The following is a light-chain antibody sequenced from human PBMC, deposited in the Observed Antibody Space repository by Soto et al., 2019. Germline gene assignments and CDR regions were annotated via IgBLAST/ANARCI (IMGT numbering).Light chain of an antibody. CDR3: ASWDDSLSGWV. CDR2: SNI. CDR1: GSSVGSNY. V-gene: IGLV1-47*02. Sequence: QSVLTQPPSASGTPGQRVTISCSGSGSSVGSNYVYWYQQLPGTAPKLLIYSNIQRPSVVPDRFSGSKSGTSASLAISGLRSEDEADYYCASWDDSLSGWVFGGGTKVTVL. J-gene: IGLJ3*02.